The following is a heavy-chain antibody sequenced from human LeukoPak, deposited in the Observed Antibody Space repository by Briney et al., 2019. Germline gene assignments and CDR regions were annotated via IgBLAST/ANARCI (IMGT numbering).Heavy chain of an antibody. CDR1: GYTFTSYG. Sequence: ASVKVSCKASGYTFTSYGISWVRQAPGQGLEWMGWISAYNGNTNYAQKLQGRVTMTTDTSTSTAYMELRSLRSDDTAVYYCARSRYWSSTSCNDFDYWGQGTLVTVSS. D-gene: IGHD2-2*01. J-gene: IGHJ4*02. CDR2: ISAYNGNT. CDR3: ARSRYWSSTSCNDFDY. V-gene: IGHV1-18*01.